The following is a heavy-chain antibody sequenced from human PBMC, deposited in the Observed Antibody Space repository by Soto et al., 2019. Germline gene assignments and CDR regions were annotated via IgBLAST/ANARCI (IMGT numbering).Heavy chain of an antibody. V-gene: IGHV3-23*01. CDR1: GFTFSSYA. J-gene: IGHJ4*01. CDR2: ISGSGGST. CDR3: AERLGITIVRGGNDIGASDD. D-gene: IGHD3-10*01. Sequence: EVQLLESGGGLVQPGGSLRLSCAASGFTFSSYAMSWVRQAPGRGLEWVSAISGSGGSTYYADSVKGRFTISRDNSKNTLNLQRNSLRDDDKAVYYCAERLGITIVRGGNDIGASDDWGQGTLVTVSS.